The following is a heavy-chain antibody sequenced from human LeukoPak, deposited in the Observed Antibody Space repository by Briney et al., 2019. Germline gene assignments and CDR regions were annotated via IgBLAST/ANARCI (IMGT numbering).Heavy chain of an antibody. CDR2: TSAYNGNT. D-gene: IGHD3-10*01. Sequence: ASVKVSCKASGYTFTSYGISWVRQAPGQGLEWMGWTSAYNGNTNYAQKLQGRVTMTTDTSTSTAYMELRSLRSDDTAVYYCARDRLDYYYGSSFLDYWGQGTLVTVSS. CDR3: ARDRLDYYYGSSFLDY. V-gene: IGHV1-18*01. CDR1: GYTFTSYG. J-gene: IGHJ4*02.